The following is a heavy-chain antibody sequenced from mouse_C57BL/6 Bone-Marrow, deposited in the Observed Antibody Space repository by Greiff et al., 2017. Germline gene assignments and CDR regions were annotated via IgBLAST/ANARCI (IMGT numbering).Heavy chain of an antibody. V-gene: IGHV7-3*01. CDR1: GFTFTDYY. Sequence: EVHLVESGGGLVQPGGSLSLSCAASGFTFTDYYMSWVRQPPGKALEWLGFIRNKANGYTTEYSASVKGRFTISRDNSQSILYLQMNAVRAEDSATYYCAGYGTTMAYYYAMDYWGQGTSVTGSS. D-gene: IGHD2-1*01. CDR2: IRNKANGYTT. CDR3: AGYGTTMAYYYAMDY. J-gene: IGHJ4*01.